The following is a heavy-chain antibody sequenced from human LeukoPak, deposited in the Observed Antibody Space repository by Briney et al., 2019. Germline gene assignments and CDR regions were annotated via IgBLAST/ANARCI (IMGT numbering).Heavy chain of an antibody. CDR3: AGGSGSYRTPYYYMDV. V-gene: IGHV3-53*01. D-gene: IGHD3-10*01. CDR2: IYSGGST. CDR1: GFTVSSNY. J-gene: IGHJ6*03. Sequence: PGGSLRLSCAASGFTVSSNYMSWVRQAPGKGLEWVSVIYSGGSTYYADSVKGRFTISRDNSKNTLYLQMNSLKAEDTAVYSSAGGSGSYRTPYYYMDVWGTGTTVTVSS.